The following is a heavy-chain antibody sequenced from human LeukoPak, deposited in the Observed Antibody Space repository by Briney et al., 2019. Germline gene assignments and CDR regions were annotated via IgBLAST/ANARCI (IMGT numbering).Heavy chain of an antibody. Sequence: GGSLRLSCAASGFTFSTYWMTWVRQAPGKGLEWVSAISGSGGSTYYADSVKGRFTISRDNSKNTLYLQMNSLRAEDTAVYYCAKDLYGDYGYYFDYWGQGTLVTVSS. CDR3: AKDLYGDYGYYFDY. CDR1: GFTFSTYW. CDR2: ISGSGGST. V-gene: IGHV3-23*01. D-gene: IGHD4-17*01. J-gene: IGHJ4*02.